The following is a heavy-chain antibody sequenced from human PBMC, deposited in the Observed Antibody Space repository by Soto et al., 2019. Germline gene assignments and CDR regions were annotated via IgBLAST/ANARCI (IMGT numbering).Heavy chain of an antibody. V-gene: IGHV1-2*02. D-gene: IGHD6-13*01. Sequence: ASVKVSCKASGYTFTGYYVHWVRQAPGQGLEWMGWINPNSGGTNYAQKFQGRVTMTRDTSISTAYMGLSRLRSDDTAVYYCAMQQLVPPDWFDPRGQGTLVTVSS. CDR1: GYTFTGYY. J-gene: IGHJ5*02. CDR2: INPNSGGT. CDR3: AMQQLVPPDWFDP.